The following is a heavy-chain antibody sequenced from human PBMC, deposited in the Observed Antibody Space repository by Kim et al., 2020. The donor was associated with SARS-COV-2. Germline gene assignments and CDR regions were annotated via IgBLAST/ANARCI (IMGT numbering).Heavy chain of an antibody. CDR3: ARELGVVEGMDV. CDR2: ISSSSSYI. V-gene: IGHV3-21*01. Sequence: GGSLRLSCAASGFTFSSYSMNWVRQAPGKGLEWVSSISSSSSYIYYADSVKGRFTISRDNAKNSLYLQMNSLRAEDTAVYYCARELGVVEGMDVWGQGTTVTVSS. CDR1: GFTFSSYS. J-gene: IGHJ6*02. D-gene: IGHD2-2*01.